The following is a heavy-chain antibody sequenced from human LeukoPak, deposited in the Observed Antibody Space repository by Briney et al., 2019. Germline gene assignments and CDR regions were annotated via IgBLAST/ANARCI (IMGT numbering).Heavy chain of an antibody. J-gene: IGHJ6*02. D-gene: IGHD2-2*02. Sequence: QSGRSLRLSCAASGFTFSSYGMHWVRQAPGQGLEGVAVISYDGSNKYYADSVKGRFTISRDNFKNTLYLQMNSLRAEDTAVYYCAKQWGCGSTSCYSSYYYYGMDVWGQGTTVTVSS. CDR1: GFTFSSYG. CDR3: AKQWGCGSTSCYSSYYYYGMDV. V-gene: IGHV3-30*18. CDR2: ISYDGSNK.